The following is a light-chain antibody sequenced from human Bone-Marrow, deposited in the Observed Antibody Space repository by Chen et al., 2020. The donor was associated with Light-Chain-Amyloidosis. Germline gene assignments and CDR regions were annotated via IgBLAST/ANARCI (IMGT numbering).Light chain of an antibody. CDR2: EDD. CDR3: QSYQRSRQGV. J-gene: IGLJ3*02. V-gene: IGLV6-57*01. CDR1: SGSIANNY. Sequence: FMLTQPHPVAESPGKTVIISCTRSSGSIANNYVQWYQQRPGSSPTTVIYEDDQRHSVVPDRFSGSTDSSSNSASLSISGLKTEDEADYYCQSYQRSRQGVFGGGTKLTVL.